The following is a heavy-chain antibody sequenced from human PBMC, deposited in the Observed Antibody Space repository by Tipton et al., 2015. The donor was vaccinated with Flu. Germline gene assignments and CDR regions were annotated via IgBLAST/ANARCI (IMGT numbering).Heavy chain of an antibody. Sequence: SLRLSCAASGFTFSSYWMSWVRQAPGKGLEWVANIKQDGSVKYYVDSVKGRFTISRDNAKNSLYLQMNSLRAEDTAVYYCARDGRAEGVYFDYWGQGTLVTVSS. V-gene: IGHV3-7*03. CDR2: IKQDGSVK. D-gene: IGHD3-16*01. J-gene: IGHJ4*02. CDR1: GFTFSSYW. CDR3: ARDGRAEGVYFDY.